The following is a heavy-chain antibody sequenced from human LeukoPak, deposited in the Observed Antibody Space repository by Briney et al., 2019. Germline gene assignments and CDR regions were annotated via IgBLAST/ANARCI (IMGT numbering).Heavy chain of an antibody. J-gene: IGHJ4*02. D-gene: IGHD1-26*01. CDR3: ARGELRQDY. CDR2: ISYDGSNK. CDR1: GFTFSSYA. V-gene: IGHV3-30*09. Sequence: GGSLRLSCAASGFTFSSYAMHWVRQALGKGLEWVTVISYDGSNKYYADSVKGRFAISRDNSKSTLYLRMNILRTEDTAVYYCARGELRQDYWGQGTLVTVSS.